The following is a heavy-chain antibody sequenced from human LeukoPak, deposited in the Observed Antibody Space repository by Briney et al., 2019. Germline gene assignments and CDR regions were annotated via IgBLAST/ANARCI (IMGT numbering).Heavy chain of an antibody. CDR1: GGSLSSGDYY. CDR3: ARKSSSSWGTSDAFDI. CDR2: IYYSGST. V-gene: IGHV4-30-4*01. J-gene: IGHJ3*02. Sequence: SETLSLTCTVSGGSLSSGDYYWSWIRQPPGKGLEWIGYIYYSGSTYYNPSLKSRVTISVDTSKNQFSLKLSSVTAADTAVYYCARKSSSSWGTSDAFDIWGQGTMVTVSS. D-gene: IGHD6-13*01.